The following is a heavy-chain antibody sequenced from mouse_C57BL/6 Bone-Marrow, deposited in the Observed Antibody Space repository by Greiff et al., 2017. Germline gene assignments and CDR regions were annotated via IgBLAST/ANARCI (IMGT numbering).Heavy chain of an antibody. V-gene: IGHV5-17*01. CDR1: GFTFSDYG. Sequence: EVMLVESGGGLVKPGGSLKLSCAASGFTFSDYGMHWVRQAPEKGLEWVAYISSGSSTIYYADTVKGRFTISRDNAKNTLYLQMTSLRSEDTAMYYCASETVCSSYFDYGGQGTTLTVTS. D-gene: IGHD1-1*01. J-gene: IGHJ2*01. CDR2: ISSGSSTI. CDR3: ASETVCSSYFDY.